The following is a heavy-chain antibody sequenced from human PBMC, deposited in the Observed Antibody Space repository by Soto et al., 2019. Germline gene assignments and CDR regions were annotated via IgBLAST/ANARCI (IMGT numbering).Heavy chain of an antibody. CDR3: ASNGYSSTWHSWFDP. D-gene: IGHD6-13*01. J-gene: IGHJ5*02. CDR1: GYTFTSYY. V-gene: IGHV1-46*03. Sequence: ASVEVSCKASGYTFTSYYMHWVRQAPGQGLEWMGIINPSGGSTSYAQKFQGRVTMTRDTSTSTVYMELSSLRSEDTAVYYCASNGYSSTWHSWFDPWGQGTLVTVSS. CDR2: INPSGGST.